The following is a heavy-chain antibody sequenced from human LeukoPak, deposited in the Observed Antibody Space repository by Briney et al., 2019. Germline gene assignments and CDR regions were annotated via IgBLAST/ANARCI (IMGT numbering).Heavy chain of an antibody. CDR1: GFTFSSYA. CDR2: ISGSGGST. J-gene: IGHJ6*02. Sequence: GGSLRLSCAASGFTFSSYAMSWVRQAPGKGLEWVSAISGSGGSTYYADSVKGRFTIFRDNSKNTLYLQMNSLRAEDTAVYYCAKGEGDTIYYYYYGMDVWGQGTTVTVSS. CDR3: AKGEGDTIYYYYYGMDV. D-gene: IGHD2-2*01. V-gene: IGHV3-23*01.